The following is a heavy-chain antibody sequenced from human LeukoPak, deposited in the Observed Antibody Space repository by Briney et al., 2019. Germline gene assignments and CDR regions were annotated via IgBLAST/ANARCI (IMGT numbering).Heavy chain of an antibody. Sequence: PGGSLRLSCAASGFTFSSYSMNWVRLAPGKGLEWVSYISSSSSTIYYADSVKGRFTISRDNAKNSLYLQMNSLRAEDTAVYYCARGEECELLGEGTDYWGQGTLVTVSS. CDR2: ISSSSSTI. J-gene: IGHJ4*02. CDR1: GFTFSSYS. CDR3: ARGEECELLGEGTDY. D-gene: IGHD1-26*01. V-gene: IGHV3-48*01.